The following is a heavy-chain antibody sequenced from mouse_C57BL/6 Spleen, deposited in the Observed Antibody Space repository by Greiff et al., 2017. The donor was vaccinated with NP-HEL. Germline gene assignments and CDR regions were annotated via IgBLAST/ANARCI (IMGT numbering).Heavy chain of an antibody. Sequence: QVQLKQSGTELVKPGASVKLSCKASGYTFTSYWMHWVKQRPGQGLEWIGNINPSNGGTNYNEKFKSKATLTVDKSSSTAYMQLSSLTSEDSAVYYCAREGFTTVVADYWGQGTTLTVSS. CDR3: AREGFTTVVADY. J-gene: IGHJ2*01. CDR1: GYTFTSYW. D-gene: IGHD1-1*01. CDR2: INPSNGGT. V-gene: IGHV1-53*01.